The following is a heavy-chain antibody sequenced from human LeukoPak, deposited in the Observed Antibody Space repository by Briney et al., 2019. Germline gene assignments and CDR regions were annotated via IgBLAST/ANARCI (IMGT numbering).Heavy chain of an antibody. CDR2: IKSKTDGGTT. D-gene: IGHD3-22*01. Sequence: GGSLRLSCAASGFTFNLAWMSWVRQAPGKGLEWVGRIKSKTDGGTTDYAAPVKGRFTISRDDSKNTLYLQMNSLKTEDTAVYYCTTAGYYYDSSGYYPLDYWGQGTLVTVSS. CDR1: GFTFNLAW. CDR3: TTAGYYYDSSGYYPLDY. V-gene: IGHV3-15*01. J-gene: IGHJ4*02.